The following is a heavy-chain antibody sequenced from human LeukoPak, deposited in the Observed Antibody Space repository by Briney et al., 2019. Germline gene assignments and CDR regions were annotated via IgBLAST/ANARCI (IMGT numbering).Heavy chain of an antibody. CDR1: GFTFSSYW. D-gene: IGHD3-22*01. CDR3: ARSRSGYYEDY. CDR2: IKQDGSEK. V-gene: IGHV3-7*01. J-gene: IGHJ4*02. Sequence: GGSLRLSCVASGFTFSSYWMSWVRQAPGKGLEWVANIKQDGSEKYYVESVTGRFTISRDNAKSSLSLQVNSLRAEDTAVYFCARSRSGYYEDYWGQGTLVTVSS.